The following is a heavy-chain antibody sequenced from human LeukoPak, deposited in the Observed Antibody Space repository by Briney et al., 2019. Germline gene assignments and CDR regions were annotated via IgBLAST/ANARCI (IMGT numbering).Heavy chain of an antibody. V-gene: IGHV3-53*01. J-gene: IGHJ6*02. Sequence: GGSLRLSCAASGFTVSSNYMSWVRQAPGKGLEWVSVIYSGGSTYYADSVKGRFTISRDNAKNTLYLQMNSLRAEDTAVYYCARDTAPGGDYYYYGMDVWGQGTTVTVSS. CDR3: ARDTAPGGDYYYYGMDV. D-gene: IGHD4-17*01. CDR2: IYSGGST. CDR1: GFTVSSNY.